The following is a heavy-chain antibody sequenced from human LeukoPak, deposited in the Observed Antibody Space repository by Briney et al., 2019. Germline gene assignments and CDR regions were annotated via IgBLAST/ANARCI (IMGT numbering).Heavy chain of an antibody. Sequence: SETLSLTCTVVGGAIISNNYYCAWIRQPPGKGLEWIGSIYYSGDTYYNPSLKSRLTISIDTSKNQFSLKLTSVTAADTAVYYCARHHHNGWSDYWGPGTLVTVSS. J-gene: IGHJ4*02. CDR1: GGAIISNNYY. V-gene: IGHV4-39*01. D-gene: IGHD6-19*01. CDR2: IYYSGDT. CDR3: ARHHHNGWSDY.